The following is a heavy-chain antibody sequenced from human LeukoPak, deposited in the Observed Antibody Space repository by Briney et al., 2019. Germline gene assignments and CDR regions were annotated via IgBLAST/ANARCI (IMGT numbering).Heavy chain of an antibody. V-gene: IGHV4-30-4*08. CDR2: IYYSGST. CDR1: GGSISSGDYY. Sequence: SQTLSLTCTVSGGSISSGDYYWSWIRQPPGKGLEWIGYIYYSGSTYYNPSLKSRVTISVDTSKNQFSLKLSSVTAADTAVYYCAGFGDIAARPDFDYWGQGTLVTVSS. J-gene: IGHJ4*02. D-gene: IGHD6-6*01. CDR3: AGFGDIAARPDFDY.